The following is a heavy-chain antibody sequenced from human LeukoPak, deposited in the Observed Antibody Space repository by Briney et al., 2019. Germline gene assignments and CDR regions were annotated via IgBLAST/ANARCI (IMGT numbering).Heavy chain of an antibody. Sequence: GASVKVSCKASGDTFSSFAVSWVRQAPGQGLEWMGLINPSGGSTNYAQKFQGRVTMTRDTSTSTVYMELSSLRSEDTAVYYCARGPSITMVRGGQWYYYMDVWGKGTTVTISS. J-gene: IGHJ6*03. D-gene: IGHD3-10*01. CDR2: INPSGGST. CDR3: ARGPSITMVRGGQWYYYMDV. CDR1: GDTFSSFA. V-gene: IGHV1-46*01.